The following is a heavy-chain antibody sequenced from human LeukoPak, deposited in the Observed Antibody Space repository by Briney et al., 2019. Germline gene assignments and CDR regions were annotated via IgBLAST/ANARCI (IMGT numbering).Heavy chain of an antibody. D-gene: IGHD3-10*01. J-gene: IGHJ6*02. CDR2: IYPADSDT. CDR1: GYSFTSQW. V-gene: IGHV5-51*01. CDR3: ARWMFYYGSGVFHYHGMDV. Sequence: GESLKISCKGSGYSFTSQWIGWVRQMPGKGLEWMGIIYPADSDTKYSPSFQGRVTISVDKSISTAYLQWSSLKASDTAIYYCARWMFYYGSGVFHYHGMDVWGQGTTVTVSS.